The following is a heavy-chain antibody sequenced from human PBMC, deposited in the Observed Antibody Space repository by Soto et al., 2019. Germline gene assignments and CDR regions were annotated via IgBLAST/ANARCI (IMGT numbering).Heavy chain of an antibody. Sequence: GGSLRLSCAASGFTFSSYAMSWVRQAPGKGLEWVSAISGSGGSTYYADSVKGRFTISRDNSKNTLYLQMNSLRAEDTAVYYCAKSPAMVRGNNWFDPWGQGTLVTVSS. CDR1: GFTFSSYA. J-gene: IGHJ5*02. V-gene: IGHV3-23*01. D-gene: IGHD3-10*01. CDR2: ISGSGGST. CDR3: AKSPAMVRGNNWFDP.